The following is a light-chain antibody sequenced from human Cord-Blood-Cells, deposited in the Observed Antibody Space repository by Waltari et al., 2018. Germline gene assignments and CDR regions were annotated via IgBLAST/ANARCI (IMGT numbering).Light chain of an antibody. CDR3: QQSYRTRWT. CDR1: QSISSY. V-gene: IGKV1-39*01. Sequence: IQMTQSPSSLSASLGDRDTTTCRASQSISSYLNWYQQKPGKAPKLLIYDASSLQSGVPSRFSGSGSGTDFTLTISSLQPEDFATYYCQQSYRTRWTFGQGTKVEIK. CDR2: DAS. J-gene: IGKJ1*01.